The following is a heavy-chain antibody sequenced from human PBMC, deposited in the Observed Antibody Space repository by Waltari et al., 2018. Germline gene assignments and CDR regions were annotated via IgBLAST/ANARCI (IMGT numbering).Heavy chain of an antibody. Sequence: EVQLLESGRGLVQPGGSLRISFADSGLTFTSYAMSWVRQAPGKGLEWVSGITGSGGSTYYADSVKGRFTISRDNSKNTLYLQMNSLRAEDTAVYYCAKSPPVTSGGANYYFDYWGQGTLVTVSS. D-gene: IGHD3-16*01. CDR2: ITGSGGST. CDR1: GLTFTSYA. J-gene: IGHJ4*02. CDR3: AKSPPVTSGGANYYFDY. V-gene: IGHV3-23*01.